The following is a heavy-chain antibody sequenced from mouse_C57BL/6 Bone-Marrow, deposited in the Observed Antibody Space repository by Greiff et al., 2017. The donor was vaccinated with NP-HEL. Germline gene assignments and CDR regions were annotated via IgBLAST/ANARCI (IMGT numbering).Heavy chain of an antibody. D-gene: IGHD2-3*01. CDR3: AREMVTTSYYFDY. Sequence: QVQLQQPGAELVKPGASVKMSCKASGYTFTSYWIAWVKQRPGQGLEWIGDIYPGSGSTNYNEKFKSKATLTVDTSSSTTYMQLSSLTSEDSAVYYCAREMVTTSYYFDYWGQGTTLTVSS. CDR2: IYPGSGST. V-gene: IGHV1-55*01. J-gene: IGHJ2*01. CDR1: GYTFTSYW.